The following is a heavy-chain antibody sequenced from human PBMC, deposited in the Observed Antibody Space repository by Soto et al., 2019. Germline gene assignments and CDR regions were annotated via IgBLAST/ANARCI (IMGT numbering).Heavy chain of an antibody. D-gene: IGHD6-6*01. CDR3: ARRYSSSSWPHSAQHYFDY. CDR1: GFTFDDYA. Sequence: EVQLVESGGGLVQPGRSLRLSCAASGFTFDDYAMHWVRQAPGKGLEWVSGISWNSGSIGYADSVKGRFTISRDNAKNSLYLQMNSLRAEDTALYYCARRYSSSSWPHSAQHYFDYWGQGTLVTVSS. V-gene: IGHV3-9*01. CDR2: ISWNSGSI. J-gene: IGHJ4*02.